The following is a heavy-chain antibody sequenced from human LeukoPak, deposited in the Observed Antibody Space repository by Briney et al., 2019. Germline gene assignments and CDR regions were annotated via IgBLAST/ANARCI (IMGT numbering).Heavy chain of an antibody. Sequence: GGSLRLSCAASGGSGFTFSTYWMSWVRQAPGKGLEWVADIKQDGSEKYYVDSVKGRFTTSRDNAQNSLYLQMNSLRAEDTAVYYCAKHWSRGRDYWGQGTLVTVSS. CDR2: IKQDGSEK. CDR1: GGSGFTFSTYW. J-gene: IGHJ4*02. D-gene: IGHD3-16*01. CDR3: AKHWSRGRDY. V-gene: IGHV3-7*01.